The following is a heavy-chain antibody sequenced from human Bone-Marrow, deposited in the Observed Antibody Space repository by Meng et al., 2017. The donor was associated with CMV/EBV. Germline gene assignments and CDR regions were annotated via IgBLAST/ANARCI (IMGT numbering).Heavy chain of an antibody. D-gene: IGHD5-24*01. Sequence: LQTSCKASGYNFIDYDIGWVRQIPGKGLEWMGIISPTDSGARYSPSFEGQVTISVDKSVDTAYLQWTSLKASDTAMYYCARHSMTTIWGQGTLVTVSS. CDR1: GYNFIDYD. V-gene: IGHV5-51*01. CDR3: ARHSMTTI. J-gene: IGHJ4*02. CDR2: ISPTDSGA.